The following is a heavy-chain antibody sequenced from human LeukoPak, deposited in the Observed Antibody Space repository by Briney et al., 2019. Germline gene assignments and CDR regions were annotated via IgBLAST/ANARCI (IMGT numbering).Heavy chain of an antibody. V-gene: IGHV3-23*01. J-gene: IGHJ4*02. Sequence: GGSLRLSCAASGFTFSSYGMSWVRQAPGKGLEWVSGISGSGVNTYYADSVKGRFTISRDNSKNTLYLQMNSLRAEDTAVYYCAKEGAGIAGTGYFDCWGQGTLVTVSS. CDR2: ISGSGVNT. CDR1: GFTFSSYG. CDR3: AKEGAGIAGTGYFDC. D-gene: IGHD6-13*01.